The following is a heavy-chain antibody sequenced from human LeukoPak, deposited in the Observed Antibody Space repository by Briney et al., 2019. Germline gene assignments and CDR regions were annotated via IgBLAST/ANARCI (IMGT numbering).Heavy chain of an antibody. V-gene: IGHV1-18*01. D-gene: IGHD6-19*01. Sequence: ASVKVSCKASGYTFTSYGISWVRQAPGQGPEWMGWISAYNGNTNYAQKLQGRVTMTTDTSTSTAYMELRSLRSDDTAVYYCARDAAPGIAVAGTIWFDPWGQGTLVTVSS. J-gene: IGHJ5*02. CDR3: ARDAAPGIAVAGTIWFDP. CDR2: ISAYNGNT. CDR1: GYTFTSYG.